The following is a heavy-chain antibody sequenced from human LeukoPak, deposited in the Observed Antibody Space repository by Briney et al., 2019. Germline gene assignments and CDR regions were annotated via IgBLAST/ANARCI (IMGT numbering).Heavy chain of an antibody. V-gene: IGHV4-30-4*01. CDR1: GGSISRSDYY. CDR2: IYYSGIT. CDR3: ARVDTAMATLTHNNWFDP. D-gene: IGHD5-18*01. Sequence: SETLSLTCSVSGGSISRSDYYWSWIRQPPGKGLEWIGYIYYSGITYYNPSLKSRVTISVDTSKNQFSLKLSSVTAADTAVYYCARVDTAMATLTHNNWFDPWGQGTLVTVSS. J-gene: IGHJ5*02.